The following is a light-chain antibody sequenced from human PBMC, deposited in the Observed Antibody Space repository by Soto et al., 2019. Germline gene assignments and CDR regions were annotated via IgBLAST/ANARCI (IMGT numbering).Light chain of an antibody. CDR3: QQYGSSFPIT. CDR2: GAS. J-gene: IGKJ5*01. Sequence: EIVLTQSPGTLSLSPGERATLSCRASQSVSSSYLAWHQQKPGQAPRLLIYGASSRATSIPDRFSGSGSGTDFTLTISRLEPEDFAVYYCQQYGSSFPITFGQGTRLEIK. CDR1: QSVSSSY. V-gene: IGKV3-20*01.